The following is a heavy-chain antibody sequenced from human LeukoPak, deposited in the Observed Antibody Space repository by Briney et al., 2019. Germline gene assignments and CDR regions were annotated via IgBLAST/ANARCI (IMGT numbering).Heavy chain of an antibody. D-gene: IGHD2-21*01. CDR2: IYENGGTT. J-gene: IGHJ4*02. CDR1: GFTFHSHA. Sequence: GGSLRLSCVGSGFTFHSHAMSWVRQAPEKGLEFVSGIYENGGTTYYADSVKGRFSISRDNSKNTLYLQMDSLRGEDTAVYYCAKDFRIGYSAHFDYWGQGALVTVSS. CDR3: AKDFRIGYSAHFDY. V-gene: IGHV3-23*01.